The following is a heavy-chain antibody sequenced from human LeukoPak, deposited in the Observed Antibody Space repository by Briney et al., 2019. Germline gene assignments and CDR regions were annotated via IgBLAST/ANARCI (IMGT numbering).Heavy chain of an antibody. D-gene: IGHD3-22*01. Sequence: SETLSLTCVVFGSSLTTYHWSWIRQSPGKGLEWVGEINHRGTTNSDPSLNTRVTLSVDASKNLSSLNLTSVTDADAAVYFCARVLTINHHSGGYYYDTFDIWGQGTVVTVSS. V-gene: IGHV4-34*01. J-gene: IGHJ3*02. CDR2: INHRGTT. CDR1: GSSLTTYH. CDR3: ARVLTINHHSGGYYYDTFDI.